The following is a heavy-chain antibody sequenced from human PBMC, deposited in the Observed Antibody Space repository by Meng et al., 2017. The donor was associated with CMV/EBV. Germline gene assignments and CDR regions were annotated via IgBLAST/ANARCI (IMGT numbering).Heavy chain of an antibody. Sequence: GGSLKISCAASGFTFSSYAMSWVRQAPGKGLEWVSAISGSGGSTYYADSVKGRFTISRDNSKNTLYLQMNSLRAEDTAVYYCAKGGGVAHYYYYGMDVWGQGTTVTVSS. CDR3: AKGGGVAHYYYYGMDV. CDR1: GFTFSSYA. D-gene: IGHD3-3*01. J-gene: IGHJ6*02. CDR2: ISGSGGST. V-gene: IGHV3-23*01.